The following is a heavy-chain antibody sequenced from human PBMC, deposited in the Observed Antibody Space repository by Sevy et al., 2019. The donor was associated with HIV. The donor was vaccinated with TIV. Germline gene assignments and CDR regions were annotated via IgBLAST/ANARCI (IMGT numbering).Heavy chain of an antibody. D-gene: IGHD3-3*01. Sequence: GGYLRLSCAASGFSVNSNYMTWVRQAPGKGLDWVSIIYSDGSTKYADALKGRFTISRVNSKNTMCLQMNSLRVEDTAVYYCARGGTIFGLVRHYFDYWGQGTLVTVSS. J-gene: IGHJ4*02. CDR1: GFSVNSNY. V-gene: IGHV3-66*01. CDR2: IYSDGST. CDR3: ARGGTIFGLVRHYFDY.